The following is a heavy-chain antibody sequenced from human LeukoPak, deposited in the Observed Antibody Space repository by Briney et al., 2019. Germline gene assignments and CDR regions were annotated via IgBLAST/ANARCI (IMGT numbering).Heavy chain of an antibody. V-gene: IGHV4-30-4*01. CDR2: IYYSGNT. CDR3: AREIRFGELFDY. Sequence: PSQTLSLTCTVSGGSISSGDYYWSWIRQPPGTGLEWIGYIYYSGNTYYNPSLKSRVTISVDTSKNQFSLKLSSVTAADTAVYYCAREIRFGELFDYWGQGTLVTVSS. J-gene: IGHJ4*02. D-gene: IGHD3-10*01. CDR1: GGSISSGDYY.